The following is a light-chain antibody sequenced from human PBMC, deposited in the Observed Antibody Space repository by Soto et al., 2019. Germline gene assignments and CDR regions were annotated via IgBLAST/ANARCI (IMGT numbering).Light chain of an antibody. V-gene: IGLV1-44*01. CDR3: QSYDSSLRGV. CDR1: TSNIGSNT. Sequence: QSVLTQPPSVSETPGQRVVLSCSGSTSNIGSNTVNWYQQLPGTAPKAVIYSNSLRPSGVPDRFSGSKSGTSASLAISGLQSEDEADYYCQSYDSSLRGVFGGGTKLTVL. CDR2: SNS. J-gene: IGLJ3*02.